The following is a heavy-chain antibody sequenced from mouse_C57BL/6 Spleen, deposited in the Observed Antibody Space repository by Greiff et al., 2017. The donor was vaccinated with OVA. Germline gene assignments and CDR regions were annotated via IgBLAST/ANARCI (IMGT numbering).Heavy chain of an antibody. CDR1: GYTFTDYY. CDR3: ARKNYDYDQGFAY. J-gene: IGHJ3*01. D-gene: IGHD2-4*01. CDR2: INPNNGGT. V-gene: IGHV1-26*01. Sequence: VQLQQSGPELVKPGASVKISCKASGYTFTDYYMNWVKQSHGKSLEWIGDINPNNGGTSYNQKFKGKATLTVDKSSSTAYMELRSLTSEDSAVYYCARKNYDYDQGFAYWGQGTLVTVSA.